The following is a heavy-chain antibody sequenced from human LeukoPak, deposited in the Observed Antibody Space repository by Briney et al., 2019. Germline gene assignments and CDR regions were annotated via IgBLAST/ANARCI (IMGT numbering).Heavy chain of an antibody. CDR3: ARYGARQQFDY. CDR2: ISSSGSTI. CDR1: GFTVSSNY. V-gene: IGHV3-11*04. D-gene: IGHD1/OR15-1a*01. J-gene: IGHJ4*02. Sequence: EAGGSLRLSCAASGFTVSSNYMSWIRQAPGKGLEWVSYISSSGSTIYYADSVKGRFTISRDNAKNSLYLQMNSLRAEDTAVYYCARYGARQQFDYWGQGTLVTVSS.